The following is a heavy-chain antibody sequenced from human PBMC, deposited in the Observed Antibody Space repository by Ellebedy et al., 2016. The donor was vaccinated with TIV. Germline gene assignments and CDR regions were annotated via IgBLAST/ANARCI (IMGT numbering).Heavy chain of an antibody. V-gene: IGHV3-74*01. Sequence: GESLKISCVASGFTFSSYWMHWVRQAPGKGLVWVSRINIDGSTTTYADSMKGRFTISRDNSKNTLYLQMNSLRAEDTAVYYCATNRDYKFGFWGQGTLVTVSS. J-gene: IGHJ4*02. D-gene: IGHD4-11*01. CDR2: INIDGSTT. CDR3: ATNRDYKFGF. CDR1: GFTFSSYW.